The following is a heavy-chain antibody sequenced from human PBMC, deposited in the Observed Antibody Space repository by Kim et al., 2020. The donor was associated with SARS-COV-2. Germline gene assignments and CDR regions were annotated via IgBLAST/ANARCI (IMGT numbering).Heavy chain of an antibody. J-gene: IGHJ6*02. CDR3: AKEGYYYGMDV. V-gene: IGHV3-23*01. CDR1: GFTFSSYA. Sequence: GGSLRLSCAASGFTFSSYAMSWVRYASATVLVCVPALSGSGGSTSHAASVKGRFTISRDKSKNTLHLQMNSLTAEASAENYCAKEGYYYGMDVWGQGPRS. CDR2: LSGSGGST.